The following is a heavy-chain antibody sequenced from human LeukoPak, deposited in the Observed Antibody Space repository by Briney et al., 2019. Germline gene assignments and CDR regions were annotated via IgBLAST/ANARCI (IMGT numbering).Heavy chain of an antibody. CDR1: GFTFSSYA. CDR2: ISGSGGST. CDR3: AKRKDSSSWTGSYYFDY. Sequence: GGSLRLSCAASGFTFSSYAMSWVRQAPGKGLEWVSAISGSGGSTYYADSVKGRFTISRDNSKNTLYLQMNSLRAEDTAVYYCAKRKDSSSWTGSYYFDYWGQGTLVTVSS. J-gene: IGHJ4*02. D-gene: IGHD6-13*01. V-gene: IGHV3-23*01.